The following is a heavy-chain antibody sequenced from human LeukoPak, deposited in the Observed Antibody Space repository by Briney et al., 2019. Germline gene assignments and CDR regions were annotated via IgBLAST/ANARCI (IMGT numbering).Heavy chain of an antibody. CDR3: ARSYMAAAEFHF. V-gene: IGHV3-66*01. J-gene: IGHJ4*02. CDR2: LFSDGST. D-gene: IGHD6-13*01. Sequence: PGGSLRLSCAASGFTVSSNYMNWVRQAPGKGLEWVSVLFSDGSTFYADSVKGRFTVSRDSSKNTLYLQMNSLRAEDTAVYYCARSYMAAAEFHFWGQGALVTVSS. CDR1: GFTVSSNY.